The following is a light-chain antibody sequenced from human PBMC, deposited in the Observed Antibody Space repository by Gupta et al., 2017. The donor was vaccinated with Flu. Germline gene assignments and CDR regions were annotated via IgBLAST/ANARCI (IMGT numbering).Light chain of an antibody. Sequence: QSVLTQPPSVSAAPGQKVTIPCSGSSSNIGDKYLSWYKKFPGTAPKLLIYEDNKRPSGIPDRFSGSKSDTAATLGITGHQTGDEAEYYCGTWDSSRSAAVFGGGTKLTVL. V-gene: IGLV1-51*02. J-gene: IGLJ3*02. CDR1: SSNIGDKY. CDR2: EDN. CDR3: GTWDSSRSAAV.